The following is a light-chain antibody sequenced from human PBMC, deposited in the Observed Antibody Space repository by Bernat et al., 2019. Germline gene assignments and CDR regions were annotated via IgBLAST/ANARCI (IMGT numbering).Light chain of an antibody. V-gene: IGLV2-23*01. J-gene: IGLJ1*01. CDR1: SSDVDTYKF. CDR2: EGS. CDR3: CSYAGSSTFYA. Sequence: QSALTQPPSASGSPGQSVTISCTGISSDVDTYKFVSWYQQYPGKVPKVMIYEGSKRPSGVSNRFSGSKSGNTASLTISGLQAEDEADYYCCSYAGSSTFYAFGSGTKVTVL.